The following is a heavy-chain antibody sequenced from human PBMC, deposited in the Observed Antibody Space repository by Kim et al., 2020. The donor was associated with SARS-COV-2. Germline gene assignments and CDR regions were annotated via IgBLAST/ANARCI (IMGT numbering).Heavy chain of an antibody. CDR2: VPGRGGGA. CDR3: AKDGGSGWDPGGFFDH. CDR1: GFSLSSYG. Sequence: GGSLRLSCAASGFSLSSYGMVWVRQAPGKGLEWISTVPGRGGGAWYADSVQGRFTSSRDISKNTLYLQMNSLRADDTGIYYCAKDGGSGWDPGGFFDHWG. J-gene: IGHJ4*01. V-gene: IGHV3-23*01. D-gene: IGHD6-19*01.